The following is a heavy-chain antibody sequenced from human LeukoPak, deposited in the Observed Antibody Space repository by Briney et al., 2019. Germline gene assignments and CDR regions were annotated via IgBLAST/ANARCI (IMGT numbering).Heavy chain of an antibody. CDR2: VKTRGDSYGT. V-gene: IGHV3-73*01. Sequence: QAGGSLRLSCAASGFTFSDSPIHWVRQASGKGLEWIGRVKTRGDSYGTAYAASVKGRFIVSRDDSKNTAYLQMNSLKTDDTGVYYCSRLPRNSFRFDIWGQGTMVTVSS. CDR1: GFTFSDSP. J-gene: IGHJ3*02. D-gene: IGHD3-3*02. CDR3: SRLPRNSFRFDI.